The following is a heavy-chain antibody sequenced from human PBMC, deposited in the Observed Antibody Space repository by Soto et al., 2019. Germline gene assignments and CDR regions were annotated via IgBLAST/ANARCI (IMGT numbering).Heavy chain of an antibody. J-gene: IGHJ6*02. CDR3: ARDWERPWGGMDV. Sequence: SETLSLTCTVSGDSVSSNSYYWSWIRQHPGKGLEFIGYIYYSGSTNYNPPLKSRVTISLDTSKTQSSLRLSSVTAADTAVYYCARDWERPWGGMDVWGPGTTVTVSS. V-gene: IGHV4-61*01. D-gene: IGHD1-26*01. CDR2: IYYSGST. CDR1: GDSVSSNSYY.